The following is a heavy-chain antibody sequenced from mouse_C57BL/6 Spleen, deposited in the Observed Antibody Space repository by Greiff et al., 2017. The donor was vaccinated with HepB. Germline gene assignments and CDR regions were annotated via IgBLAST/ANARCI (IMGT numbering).Heavy chain of an antibody. CDR1: GYTFTSYW. Sequence: QVQLQQPGAELVKPGASVKLSCKASGYTFTSYWMQWVKQRPGQGLEWIGEIDPSDSYTNYNQKFKGKATLTVDTSSSTAYMQLSSLTSEDSAVYYCARSSGTKYFDVWGTGTTVTVSS. CDR2: IDPSDSYT. D-gene: IGHD4-1*01. V-gene: IGHV1-50*01. J-gene: IGHJ1*03. CDR3: ARSSGTKYFDV.